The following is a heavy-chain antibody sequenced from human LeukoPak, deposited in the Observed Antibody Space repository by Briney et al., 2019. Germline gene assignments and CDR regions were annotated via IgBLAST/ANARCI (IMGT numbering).Heavy chain of an antibody. V-gene: IGHV1-24*01. CDR2: FDPEDGET. CDR1: GYTFSDYY. J-gene: IGHJ4*02. CDR3: TTDLDY. Sequence: ASVKVSCKASGYTFSDYYIHWVRQAPGKGLEWMGGFDPEDGETIYAQKFRGRLTMTEDTSTDTAYMELSSLRSDDTAVYYCTTDLDYWGQGSLVTVSS.